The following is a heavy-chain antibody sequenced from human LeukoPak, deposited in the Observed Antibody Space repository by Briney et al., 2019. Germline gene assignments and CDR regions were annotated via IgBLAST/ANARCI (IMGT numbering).Heavy chain of an antibody. CDR3: ASGYCCYDCYRYPFDI. CDR1: AGSISSYY. J-gene: IGHJ3*02. CDR2: LHYSGST. Sequence: SETLTLTCTVSAGSISSYYWSWVRQPPGKGLEWIGYLHYSGSTNHNPSLKSRVTISVDTSKNQFSLKMSSVTPADTAVYYCASGYCCYDCYRYPFDIWGQGTLVTVSS. D-gene: IGHD2-21*02. V-gene: IGHV4-59*01.